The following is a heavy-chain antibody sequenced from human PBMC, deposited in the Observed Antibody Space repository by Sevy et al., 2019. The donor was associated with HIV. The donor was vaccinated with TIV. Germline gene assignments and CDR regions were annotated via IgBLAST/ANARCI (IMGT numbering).Heavy chain of an antibody. CDR2: ISRSSSYI. J-gene: IGHJ5*02. D-gene: IGHD6-13*01. CDR1: GFTFSSYS. Sequence: GGSLRLSCAASGFTFSSYSMNWVRQAPGKGLEWVSSISRSSSYIYYAYSVKGRFTISRDNAKNSLYLQMNSLRAEDTAVYYCARDSLSSSWYGVLDHWGQGTLVTVSS. V-gene: IGHV3-21*01. CDR3: ARDSLSSSWYGVLDH.